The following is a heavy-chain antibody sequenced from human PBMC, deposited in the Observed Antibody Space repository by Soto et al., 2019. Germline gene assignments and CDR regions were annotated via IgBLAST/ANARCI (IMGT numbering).Heavy chain of an antibody. D-gene: IGHD2-15*01. CDR1: GYTFTSYG. J-gene: IGHJ3*02. CDR3: ARDPSESGNSYEAFDN. V-gene: IGHV1-18*01. CDR2: ISAYHGNT. Sequence: ASVKVSCKASGYTFTSYGRSWVRQAPGQGLEWMGWISAYHGNTNYAQKLQGRVTITTDTSTSTAYMELRSLRSGDTAVDYCARDPSESGNSYEAFDNWGQGTMVTVSS.